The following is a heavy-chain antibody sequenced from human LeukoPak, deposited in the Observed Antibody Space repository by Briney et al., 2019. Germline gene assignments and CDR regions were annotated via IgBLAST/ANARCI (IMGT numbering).Heavy chain of an antibody. D-gene: IGHD6-13*01. J-gene: IGHJ5*02. V-gene: IGHV3-23*01. CDR1: GFTFSSYA. Sequence: GGSLRLCCAASGFTFSSYAMSWVRQAPGKGLEWVSTISDSGGSTYYADSVKGRFTTSRDTSKNTLYLQMNSLRADDTAVYYCAKGSRWYWFDPWGQGTLVTVSS. CDR3: AKGSRWYWFDP. CDR2: ISDSGGST.